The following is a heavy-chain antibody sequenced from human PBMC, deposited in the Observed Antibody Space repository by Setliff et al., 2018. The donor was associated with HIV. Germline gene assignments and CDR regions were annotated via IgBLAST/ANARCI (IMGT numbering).Heavy chain of an antibody. J-gene: IGHJ4*02. V-gene: IGHV4-59*06. CDR3: AGGRYFRDIRDSRFDF. CDR2: MYHSGST. CDR1: GGSVNIFY. Sequence: PSETLSLTCTVSGGSVNIFYWSWIRHYPGKGLEWIGYMYHSGSTYYNASLASRLIMSLDPSKNQFSLKLNSMTAADTAMYYCAGGRYFRDIRDSRFDFWGQGMLVTVSS. D-gene: IGHD3-9*01.